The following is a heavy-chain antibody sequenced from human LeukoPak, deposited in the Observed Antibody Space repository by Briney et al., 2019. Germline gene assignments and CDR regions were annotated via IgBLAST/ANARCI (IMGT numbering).Heavy chain of an antibody. Sequence: GGSLRLSCAASGFTFSSYSMNWVRQAPGKGLEWVSSISSSSSYIYYADSVKGRFTISRDNAKNSLYLQMNSLRAEDTAVYYCAREEIQLWSFDYWGQGTLVTVSS. CDR1: GFTFSSYS. CDR3: AREEIQLWSFDY. J-gene: IGHJ4*02. D-gene: IGHD5-18*01. CDR2: ISSSSSYI. V-gene: IGHV3-21*01.